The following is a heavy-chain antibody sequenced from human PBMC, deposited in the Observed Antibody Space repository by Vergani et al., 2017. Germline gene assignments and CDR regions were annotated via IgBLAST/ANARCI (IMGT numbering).Heavy chain of an antibody. D-gene: IGHD4-17*01. CDR3: AKDGRENSDYGYFDY. CDR1: GFSCNTYG. V-gene: IGHV3-30*02. Sequence: QVQLVETGGGVVQPGGSLRLYCATSGFSCNTYGAHWVRQAPGKGLEWVAFIGYDGRIKYNVDSVKGRFTISRDTSKKTLSLQMRSLRADDTAVYYCAKDGRENSDYGYFDYWGQGTLVTVS. J-gene: IGHJ4*02. CDR2: IGYDGRIK.